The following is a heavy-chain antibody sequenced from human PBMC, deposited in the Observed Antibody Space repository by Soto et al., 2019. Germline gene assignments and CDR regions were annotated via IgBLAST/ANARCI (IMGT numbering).Heavy chain of an antibody. D-gene: IGHD6-13*01. CDR1: GGSISSGGYY. Sequence: SETLSLTCTVSGGSISSGGYYWSWIRQHPWKGLEWIGYIYYSGSTYYNPSLKSRVTISVDTSKNQFSLKLSSVTAADTAVYYCAREGPGSSWYEGWSYFDYWGQGTLVTVSS. CDR3: AREGPGSSWYEGWSYFDY. J-gene: IGHJ4*02. CDR2: IYYSGST. V-gene: IGHV4-31*03.